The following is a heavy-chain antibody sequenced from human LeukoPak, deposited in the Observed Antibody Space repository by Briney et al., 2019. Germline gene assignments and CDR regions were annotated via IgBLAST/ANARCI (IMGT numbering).Heavy chain of an antibody. D-gene: IGHD2-15*01. J-gene: IGHJ4*02. Sequence: GGSLRLSCAASGFTFSSYGMHWVRQAPGKGLEWVAFIRYDGSNKYYADSVKGRFTISRDNSKNTLYLQMNSLRAEDTAVYYCAKGSFVVVAALGLDYWGQGTLVTISS. V-gene: IGHV3-30*02. CDR1: GFTFSSYG. CDR3: AKGSFVVVAALGLDY. CDR2: IRYDGSNK.